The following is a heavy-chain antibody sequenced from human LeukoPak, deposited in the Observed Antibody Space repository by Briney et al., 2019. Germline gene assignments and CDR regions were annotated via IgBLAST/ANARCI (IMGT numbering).Heavy chain of an antibody. J-gene: IGHJ4*02. CDR1: GGSISSYY. Sequence: KASETLSLTCTVSGGSISSYYWSWIRQPAGKGLEWIGRIYTSGSTNYNPSLESRVTMSVDTSKNQFSLKLSSVTAADTAVYYCARVRYDYVWGSYRAPIDYWGQGTLVTVSS. CDR2: IYTSGST. V-gene: IGHV4-4*07. D-gene: IGHD3-16*02. CDR3: ARVRYDYVWGSYRAPIDY.